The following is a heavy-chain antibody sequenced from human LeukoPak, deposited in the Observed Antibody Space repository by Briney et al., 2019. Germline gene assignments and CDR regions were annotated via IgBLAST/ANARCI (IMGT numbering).Heavy chain of an antibody. CDR3: ARDLDGRFDP. CDR1: GFSFRNYG. CDR2: ISFDGSIE. Sequence: GGSLRLSCAASGFSFRNYGMHWVRQSPGKGLEWVAVISFDGSIEYYADSVKGRFTISRDNAKNSLYLQMNSLRAEDTAVYYCARDLDGRFDPWGQGTLVTVSS. D-gene: IGHD2-8*01. J-gene: IGHJ5*02. V-gene: IGHV3-30*03.